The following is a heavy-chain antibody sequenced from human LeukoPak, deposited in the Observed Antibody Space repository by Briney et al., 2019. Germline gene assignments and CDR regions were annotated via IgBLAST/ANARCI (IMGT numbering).Heavy chain of an antibody. CDR2: VSSSSRTI. D-gene: IGHD1-14*01. V-gene: IGHV3-48*01. CDR3: ARGSPRGGLDS. CDR1: DFTFSTFT. Sequence: GGSLRLSCAASDFTFSTFTTHWVRQAPGKGLEWVSSVSSSSRTINYADSVQGRSTVSRDNANNSMYLQINDLRREDTAVYYCARGSPRGGLDSWGQGTLVTVSS. J-gene: IGHJ4*02.